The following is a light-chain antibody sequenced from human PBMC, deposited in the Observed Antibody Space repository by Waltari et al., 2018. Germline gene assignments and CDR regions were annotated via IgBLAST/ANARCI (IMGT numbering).Light chain of an antibody. Sequence: QSALTQPASVSGSPGRSITISCTGTSSDIGAYNYVSWYQQHPGKAPKLMIYDVSNRPSVVSNRFSGSKSGNTASLTISGLQADDDADYYCSSYTSTSTPVVFGGGTKLTVL. CDR2: DVS. CDR3: SSYTSTSTPVV. CDR1: SSDIGAYNY. J-gene: IGLJ2*01. V-gene: IGLV2-14*03.